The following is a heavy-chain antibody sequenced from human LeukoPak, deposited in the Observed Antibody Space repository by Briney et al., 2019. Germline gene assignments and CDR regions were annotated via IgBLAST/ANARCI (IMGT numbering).Heavy chain of an antibody. V-gene: IGHV3-30-3*01. J-gene: IGHJ6*03. CDR2: ISYDGSNK. Sequence: GGSLRLSCAASGFTFSSYAMHWVRQAPGKGLEWVAVISYDGSNKYYADSVKGRFTISRDNSKNTLYLQMNSLRAEDTAVYYCARVPAETFYYYYMDVWGQGTTVTVSS. CDR1: GFTFSSYA. CDR3: ARVPAETFYYYYMDV.